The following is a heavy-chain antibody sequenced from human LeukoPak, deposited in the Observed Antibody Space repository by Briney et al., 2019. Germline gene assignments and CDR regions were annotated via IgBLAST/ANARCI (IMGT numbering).Heavy chain of an antibody. CDR3: AREYDYVWGSFAFDI. D-gene: IGHD3-16*01. CDR2: ISAYNGNT. V-gene: IGHV1-18*01. J-gene: IGHJ3*02. Sequence: ASVKVSCKASGYTFTSYGISWVRQAPGQGLEWMGWISAYNGNTNYAQKLQGRVTMATDTSTSTAYMELRSLRSDDTAVYYCAREYDYVWGSFAFDIWGQGTMVTVSS. CDR1: GYTFTSYG.